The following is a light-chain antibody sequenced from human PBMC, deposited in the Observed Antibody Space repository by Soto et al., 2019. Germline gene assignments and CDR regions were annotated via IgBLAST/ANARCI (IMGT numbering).Light chain of an antibody. CDR3: SSYTSATTYV. CDR1: SSDVGAYNY. V-gene: IGLV2-14*01. J-gene: IGLJ1*01. CDR2: DVN. Sequence: QSVLPKPASVYGSPGQSITISCTGTSSDVGAYNYDSWYQQHPGKVPKLIIYDVNNRPSGVSNRFSGSKSGNTASLTISGLQTEDEADYYCSSYTSATTYVFGTGTKVTVL.